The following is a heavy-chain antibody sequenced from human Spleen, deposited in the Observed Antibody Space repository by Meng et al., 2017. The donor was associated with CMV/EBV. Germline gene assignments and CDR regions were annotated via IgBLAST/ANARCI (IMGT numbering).Heavy chain of an antibody. J-gene: IGHJ4*02. V-gene: IGHV3-74*01. CDR3: ARQYPGGSDY. Sequence: GESLKISCAASGFTFSSYWMHWVRQAPGKGLVWVSRINSDGSSTNYADSVKGRFTISRDNTKKTLYLQMNSLRAEDTALYYCARQYPGGSDYWGQGTLVTVSS. CDR2: INSDGSST. D-gene: IGHD3-16*01. CDR1: GFTFSSYW.